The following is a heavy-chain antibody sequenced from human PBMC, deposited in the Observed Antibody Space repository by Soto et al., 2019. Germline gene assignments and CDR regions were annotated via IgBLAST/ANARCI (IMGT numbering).Heavy chain of an antibody. V-gene: IGHV3-30*18. CDR3: AKERSFTILYGMDV. D-gene: IGHD3-3*01. J-gene: IGHJ6*02. CDR2: ISYDGSNK. Sequence: QVQLVESGGGVVQPGRSLRLSCAASGFTFSSYGMHWVRQAPGKGLEWVAVISYDGSNKYYADSVKGRFTISRDNSKNTLYLQMNSLRAEDRAVYYCAKERSFTILYGMDVWGQGTTVTVSS. CDR1: GFTFSSYG.